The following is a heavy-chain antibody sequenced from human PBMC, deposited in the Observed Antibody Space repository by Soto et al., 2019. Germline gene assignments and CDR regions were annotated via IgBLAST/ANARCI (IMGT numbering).Heavy chain of an antibody. CDR3: ATLNWNYGPPFY. CDR1: GYTFTSYG. V-gene: IGHV1-18*01. CDR2: ISAYNGNT. J-gene: IGHJ4*02. D-gene: IGHD1-7*01. Sequence: ASVKVSCKASGYTFTSYGISWVRQAPGQGLEWMGWISAYNGNTNYAQKLQGRVTMTTDTSTSTAYMELRSLRSDDTAVYYCATLNWNYGPPFYWGQGTLVTVSS.